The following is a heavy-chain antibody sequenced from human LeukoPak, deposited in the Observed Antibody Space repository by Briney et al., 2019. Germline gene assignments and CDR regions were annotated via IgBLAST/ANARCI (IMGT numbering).Heavy chain of an antibody. CDR3: ARIELRITMIVASNY. J-gene: IGHJ4*02. D-gene: IGHD3-22*01. CDR2: ISAYNGNT. CDR1: GYTFTSYG. Sequence: ASVKVSCKASGYTFTSYGISWVRQAPGQGLEWMGWISAYNGNTNYAQKLQGRVTMATDTSTSTAYMELRSLRSDDTAVYYCARIELRITMIVASNYWGQGTLVTVSS. V-gene: IGHV1-18*01.